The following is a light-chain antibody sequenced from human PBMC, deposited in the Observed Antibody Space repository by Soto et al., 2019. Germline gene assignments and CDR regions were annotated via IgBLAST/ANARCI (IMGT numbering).Light chain of an antibody. CDR3: QQRSNWPELT. J-gene: IGKJ4*01. CDR2: DAS. Sequence: EIVLTQSTGTLSLSPGERATLSCRASQSVSSSYLAWYQQKPGQAPRLLIYDASNRATGIPARFSGSGSGTDFTLTISSLEPEDFAVYYCQQRSNWPELTFGGGTKVDIK. V-gene: IGKV3D-20*02. CDR1: QSVSSSY.